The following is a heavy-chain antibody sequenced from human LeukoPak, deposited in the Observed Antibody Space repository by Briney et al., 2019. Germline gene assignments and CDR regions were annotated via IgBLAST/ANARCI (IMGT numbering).Heavy chain of an antibody. Sequence: GGSLRLSCAASGFTFSNYAMSWVRQAPGKGLEWVSAIGGSGGTTYYADSVKGRFTISRDNSKNTLYLQMSSLRADDTAVYYCAKAEDYSYGYSDYWGQGTLVTVSS. CDR3: AKAEDYSYGYSDY. V-gene: IGHV3-23*01. D-gene: IGHD5-18*01. CDR2: IGGSGGTT. CDR1: GFTFSNYA. J-gene: IGHJ4*02.